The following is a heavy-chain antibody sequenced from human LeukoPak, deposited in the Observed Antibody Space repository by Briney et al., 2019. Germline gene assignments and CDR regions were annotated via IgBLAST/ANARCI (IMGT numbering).Heavy chain of an antibody. CDR3: AKSAPPGGPGYFDL. J-gene: IGHJ2*01. CDR2: IHSDGSTT. Sequence: GGSLRLSCAASGFTFSRYWMHWVRQAPGKGLVWVSRIHSDGSTTNYADSVEGRFTISRDNAKNTLYLQMNSLRDEDTAVYYCAKSAPPGGPGYFDLWGRGTLVTVSS. D-gene: IGHD3-16*01. V-gene: IGHV3-74*01. CDR1: GFTFSRYW.